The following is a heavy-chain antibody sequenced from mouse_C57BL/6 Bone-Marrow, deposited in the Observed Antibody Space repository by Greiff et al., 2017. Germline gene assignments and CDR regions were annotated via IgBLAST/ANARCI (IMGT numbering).Heavy chain of an antibody. V-gene: IGHV5-6*01. Sequence: EVKLMESGGDLVKPGGSLKLSCAASGFTFSSYGMSWVRQTPDKRLEWVATISSGGSYTYYPDSLKGRFTISRDNAKNTLYLQMSSLKSEDTAMYYCARPYGSSLAWFAYWGQGTLVTGSA. CDR2: ISSGGSYT. J-gene: IGHJ3*01. D-gene: IGHD1-1*01. CDR3: ARPYGSSLAWFAY. CDR1: GFTFSSYG.